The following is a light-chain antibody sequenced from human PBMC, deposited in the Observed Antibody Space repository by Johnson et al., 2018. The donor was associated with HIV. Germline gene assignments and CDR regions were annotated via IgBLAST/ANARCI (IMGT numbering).Light chain of an antibody. Sequence: QSVLTQPPSVSAAPGQKVTISCSGSSSNIGNNYVSWYQQLPGTAPKLLIYDNNKRPSGIPDRFSGSKSGTSATLGITGLQTGDEAEYYCATWGASLSGGGVFGTGTRVTVL. CDR2: DNN. J-gene: IGLJ1*01. V-gene: IGLV1-51*01. CDR3: ATWGASLSGGGV. CDR1: SSNIGNNY.